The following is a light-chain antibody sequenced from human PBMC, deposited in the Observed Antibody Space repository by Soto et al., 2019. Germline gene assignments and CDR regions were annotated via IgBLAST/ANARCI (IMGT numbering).Light chain of an antibody. CDR3: QQTYTTPRT. CDR2: AAT. J-gene: IGKJ1*01. CDR1: QSISSF. Sequence: DIQMTQSPSSLSASVGDRVTITCRASQSISSFLNWYQQKPGEAPKLLIYAATSLHSGVPSRFSGSGSATDFTLTISSLQPEDFATYYCQQTYTTPRTFGQGNTVEI. V-gene: IGKV1-39*01.